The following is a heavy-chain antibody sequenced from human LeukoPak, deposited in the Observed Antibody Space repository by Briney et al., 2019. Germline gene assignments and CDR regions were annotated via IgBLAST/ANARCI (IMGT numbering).Heavy chain of an antibody. CDR1: GGSFSGYY. CDR2: INHSGST. CDR3: ARKWLRGAFDI. J-gene: IGHJ3*02. D-gene: IGHD5-12*01. V-gene: IGHV4-34*01. Sequence: SETLSLTCAVYGGSFSGYYWSWIRQPPGKGREGSGEINHSGSTNYNPSLKRRVTISVDTSKNQFSLKLSSVTAADTAVYYCARKWLRGAFDIWGQGTMVTVSS.